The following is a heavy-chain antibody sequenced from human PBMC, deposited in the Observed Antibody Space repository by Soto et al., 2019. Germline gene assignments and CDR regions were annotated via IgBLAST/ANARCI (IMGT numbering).Heavy chain of an antibody. CDR2: ISYDGSNR. CDR1: GFPFTTYG. CDR3: VGGQYYFDY. V-gene: IGHV3-30*03. J-gene: IGHJ4*02. Sequence: QVQLVESGGGVVQPGRSLRLSWAASGFPFTTYGMHWVREGPGKGLEWVAVISYDGSNRYYADSVKGRFTISRDNSKNTLYLQMNDLRPEDSALYYCVGGQYYFDYRGQGTLVSVSS. D-gene: IGHD3-10*01.